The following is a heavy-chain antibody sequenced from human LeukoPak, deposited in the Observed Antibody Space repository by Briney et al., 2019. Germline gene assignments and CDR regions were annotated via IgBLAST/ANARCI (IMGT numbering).Heavy chain of an antibody. CDR2: INPNSGAT. D-gene: IGHD4-17*01. CDR1: GYTFTGYY. Sequence: ASVKVSCKASGYTFTGYYIHWVRQAPGQGLEWMGWINPNSGATSYAQRFQGRVTMTRDTSISTAYMELSRLRSDDTAVYYCARGRATSVTTSRILIGYWGQGTLVTVSS. CDR3: ARGRATSVTTSRILIGY. J-gene: IGHJ4*02. V-gene: IGHV1-2*02.